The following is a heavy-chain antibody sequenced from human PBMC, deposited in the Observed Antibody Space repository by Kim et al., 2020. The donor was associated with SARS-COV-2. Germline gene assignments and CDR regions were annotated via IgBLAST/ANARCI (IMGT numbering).Heavy chain of an antibody. CDR2: IYHSGST. Sequence: SETLSLTCTVSGGSISSTYYFWSWLRQPPGKGLEWIGTIYHSGSTDPHPSLKNRVTISLDTTKNAFSLRSISVTAADTAVYYCARLTVYGSTTSDSWGQG. CDR3: ARLTVYGSTTSDS. V-gene: IGHV4-39*02. D-gene: IGHD3-10*01. J-gene: IGHJ4*02. CDR1: GGSISSTYYF.